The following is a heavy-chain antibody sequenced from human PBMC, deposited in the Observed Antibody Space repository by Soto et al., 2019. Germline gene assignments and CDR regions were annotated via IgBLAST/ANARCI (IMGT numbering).Heavy chain of an antibody. CDR1: GGSISSYY. D-gene: IGHD3-10*02. CDR2: IYYSGST. Sequence: KTSETLSLTCTVSGGSISSYYWSWIRQPPGKGLEWIGYIYYSGSTNYNPSLKSRVTISVDTSKNQFSLKLSSVTAADTAVYYCARAVFGELLYNWFDPWGQGTLVTVSS. V-gene: IGHV4-59*01. J-gene: IGHJ5*02. CDR3: ARAVFGELLYNWFDP.